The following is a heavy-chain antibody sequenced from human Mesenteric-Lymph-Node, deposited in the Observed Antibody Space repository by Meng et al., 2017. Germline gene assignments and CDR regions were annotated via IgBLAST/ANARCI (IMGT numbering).Heavy chain of an antibody. CDR1: GFTFSISW. V-gene: IGHV3-15*01. Sequence: GESLKISCAGSGFTFSISWMNWVRQAPGKGLEWVGRIKSKTDGGTIDYAAPVKGRFSISRDDSTNTLYLQMNSLKTEDTAAYYCTTVSRSRSAFYDSGGYYYWGQGTLVTVSS. J-gene: IGHJ4*02. CDR3: TTVSRSRSAFYDSGGYYY. CDR2: IKSKTDGGTI. D-gene: IGHD3-22*01.